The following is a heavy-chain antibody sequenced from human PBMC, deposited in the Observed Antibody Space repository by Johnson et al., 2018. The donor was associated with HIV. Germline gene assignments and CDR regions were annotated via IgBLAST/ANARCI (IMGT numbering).Heavy chain of an antibody. V-gene: IGHV3-23*04. J-gene: IGHJ3*02. CDR2: ISGSGGST. Sequence: VQLVESGGGLVQPGGSLRLSCAASGFTFSSYAMSWVRQAPGKGLEWVSAISGSGGSTYYAASVKGRFTISRDNSKNTLYLQMNSLRAEDTAVYYCARAGSSSDDAFDIWGQGTMVTVSS. CDR1: GFTFSSYA. CDR3: ARAGSSSDDAFDI. D-gene: IGHD6-6*01.